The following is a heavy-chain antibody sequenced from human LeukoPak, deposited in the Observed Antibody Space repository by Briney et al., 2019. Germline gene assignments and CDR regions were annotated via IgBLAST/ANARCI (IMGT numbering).Heavy chain of an antibody. CDR2: INHSGST. Sequence: SETLSLTCAVYGGSFSGYYWSWIRQPPGKGLEWFGEINHSGSTNYNPSLKSRVTISVDTSKNQFSLKLSSVTAADTAVYYCARGLVNYDFWSGYYTQNWFDPWGQGTLVTVSS. V-gene: IGHV4-34*01. J-gene: IGHJ5*02. CDR1: GGSFSGYY. D-gene: IGHD3-3*01. CDR3: ARGLVNYDFWSGYYTQNWFDP.